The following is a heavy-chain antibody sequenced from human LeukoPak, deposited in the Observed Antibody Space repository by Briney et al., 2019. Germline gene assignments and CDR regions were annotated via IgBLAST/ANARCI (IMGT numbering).Heavy chain of an antibody. Sequence: ASVKVSCKAPGYXFISYYMHWVRQAPGQGLEWMGVISPSGGSTTYAQKFQGRVNMTRDTSTSTVYMELSSLRSEDTAVYYCARLGDRGAFDIWGQGTMVTVSS. CDR2: ISPSGGST. CDR3: ARLGDRGAFDI. J-gene: IGHJ3*02. CDR1: GYXFISYY. V-gene: IGHV1-46*01. D-gene: IGHD1-26*01.